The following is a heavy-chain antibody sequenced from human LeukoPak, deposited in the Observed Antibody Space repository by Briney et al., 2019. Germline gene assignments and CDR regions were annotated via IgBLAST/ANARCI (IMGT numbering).Heavy chain of an antibody. V-gene: IGHV3-7*03. Sequence: GGSVRLSCAASGFTLSSYWMSGVRQSPGMGLECVANINQDGSDKHYVDSVKGRFTISRDNAERSLYLQMNSLRAEDTAVYYCARDHVAPGLIFDSWGQGTLVTVSS. CDR3: ARDHVAPGLIFDS. CDR2: INQDGSDK. CDR1: GFTLSSYW. J-gene: IGHJ4*02. D-gene: IGHD3-16*01.